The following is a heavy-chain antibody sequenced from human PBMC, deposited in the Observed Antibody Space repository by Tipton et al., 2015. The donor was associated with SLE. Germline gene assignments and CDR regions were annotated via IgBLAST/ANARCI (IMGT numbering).Heavy chain of an antibody. J-gene: IGHJ4*02. CDR3: AREISGGETY. CDR1: GGSVLSGPNS. D-gene: IGHD3-10*01. CDR2: IYYSGTT. V-gene: IGHV4-39*02. Sequence: TLSLTCSVSGGSVLSGPNSWGWIRQSPRTGLEWIGLIYYSGTTFYNPSLRSRVSISLDTPKNQFSLKVTSVTAADTAVYYCAREISGGETYWGQGTLVTVSS.